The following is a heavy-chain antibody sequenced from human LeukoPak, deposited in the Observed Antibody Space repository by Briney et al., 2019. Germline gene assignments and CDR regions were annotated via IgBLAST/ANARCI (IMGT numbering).Heavy chain of an antibody. CDR1: GGSISSSSYY. V-gene: IGHV4-39*01. Sequence: SETLSLTCTVSGGSISSSSYYWGWIRQPPGQGLEWIGNIYYSGGTYYNPFLKSRVTISVDTSKNQFSLKLSSVTAADTAVYYCARLESGGSGDHWGQGTLVTVSS. CDR2: IYYSGGT. CDR3: ARLESGGSGDH. D-gene: IGHD2-15*01. J-gene: IGHJ4*02.